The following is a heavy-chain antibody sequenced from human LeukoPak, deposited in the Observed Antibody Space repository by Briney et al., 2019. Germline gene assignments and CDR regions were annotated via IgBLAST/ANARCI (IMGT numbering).Heavy chain of an antibody. CDR2: IYHSGST. CDR1: GGSITSSYW. J-gene: IGHJ3*02. D-gene: IGHD6-19*01. Sequence: PSETLSLTCAVSGGSITSSYWWTWVRQPPGKGLEWIGEIYHSGSTNYNASLKSRVTISVDKSNNQFSLKLNSVTAADTAVYYCARDHIAVAGNAAFDIWGQGTMVTVSS. V-gene: IGHV4-4*02. CDR3: ARDHIAVAGNAAFDI.